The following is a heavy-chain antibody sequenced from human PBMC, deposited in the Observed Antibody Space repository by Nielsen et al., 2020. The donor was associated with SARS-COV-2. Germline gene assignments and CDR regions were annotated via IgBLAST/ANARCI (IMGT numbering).Heavy chain of an antibody. J-gene: IGHJ1*01. CDR2: IHYVGST. V-gene: IGHV4-30-4*08. Sequence: SETLSLTCAVSGGSISTNEYYWSWIRQHPGKGLEWIGYIHYVGSTYYNPSLQGRVTMSVDTSENQFSLKLKSVTAADTAVYYCARATGDGSTWSESFHRWGQGTLVIVSS. D-gene: IGHD6-19*01. CDR3: ARATGDGSTWSESFHR. CDR1: GGSISTNEYY.